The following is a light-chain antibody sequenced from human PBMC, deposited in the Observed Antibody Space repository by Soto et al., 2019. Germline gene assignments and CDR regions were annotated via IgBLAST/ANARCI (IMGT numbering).Light chain of an antibody. CDR1: SSDVGGYNY. CDR2: DVS. J-gene: IGLJ1*01. V-gene: IGLV2-11*01. Sequence: SALTQPRSVSGSPGQSVTISCTGSSSDVGGYNYVSWYQQHPGKAPKLMIYDVSKRPSGVPDRSSGSKSDNTASLTISGLQAEDEADYYCCSYAGSYTYVFGTGTRSPS. CDR3: CSYAGSYTYV.